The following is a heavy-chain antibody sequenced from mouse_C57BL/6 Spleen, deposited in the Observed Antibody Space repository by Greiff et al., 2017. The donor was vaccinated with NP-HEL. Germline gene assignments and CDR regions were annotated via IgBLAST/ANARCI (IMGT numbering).Heavy chain of an antibody. CDR1: GFTFTDYY. D-gene: IGHD1-1*01. V-gene: IGHV7-3*01. Sequence: EVKLMESGGGLVQPGGSLSLSCAASGFTFTDYYMSWVRQPPGKALEWLGFIRNKANGYTTEYSASVKGRFTISRDNSQSILYLQMNALRAEDSATYYCARYRGGSSYFDYWGQGTTLTVSS. CDR2: IRNKANGYTT. J-gene: IGHJ2*01. CDR3: ARYRGGSSYFDY.